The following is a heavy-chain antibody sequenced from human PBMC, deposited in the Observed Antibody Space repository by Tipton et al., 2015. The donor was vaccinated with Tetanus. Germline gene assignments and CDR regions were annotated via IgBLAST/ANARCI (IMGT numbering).Heavy chain of an antibody. D-gene: IGHD6-13*01. V-gene: IGHV4-59*12. CDR3: ARDPGLASAGLWFDP. CDR2: IYYSGST. Sequence: TLSLTCTVSGASITTYHWSWLRQTPGRGLEWIGHIYYSGSTYYNASLKSRLDISLDTSKNQFSLRLTSVTVADTAVYYCARDPGLASAGLWFDPWGQGTLVTVSS. CDR1: GASITTYH. J-gene: IGHJ5*02.